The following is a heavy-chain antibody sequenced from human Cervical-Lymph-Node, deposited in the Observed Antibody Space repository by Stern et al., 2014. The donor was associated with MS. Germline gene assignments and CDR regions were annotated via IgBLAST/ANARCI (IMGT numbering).Heavy chain of an antibody. CDR1: GFTFSSYG. V-gene: IGHV3-33*01. Sequence: VQLEESGGGVVQPGRSLRLSCAAPGFTFSSYGMHWVRQAPGKGLEWVAVIWYDGSNKYYADSVKGRFTISRDNSKNTLYLQMNSLRAEDTAVYYCARDRHDLGYCSGGSCYLPDYWGQGTLVTVSS. D-gene: IGHD2-15*01. J-gene: IGHJ4*02. CDR2: IWYDGSNK. CDR3: ARDRHDLGYCSGGSCYLPDY.